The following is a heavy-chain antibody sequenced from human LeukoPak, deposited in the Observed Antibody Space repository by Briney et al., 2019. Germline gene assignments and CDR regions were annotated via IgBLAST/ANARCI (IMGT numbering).Heavy chain of an antibody. V-gene: IGHV3-53*01. CDR2: IYSGGST. CDR1: GFTVSSNY. Sequence: PGGSLRLSCAASGFTVSSNYMSWLRQAPGKGLEWVSVIYSGGSTYYADSVKGRFTISRDNSKNTLYLQMNSLRAEDTAVYYCARRAGAYSHPYDYWGQGTLVTVSS. D-gene: IGHD4/OR15-4a*01. J-gene: IGHJ4*02. CDR3: ARRAGAYSHPYDY.